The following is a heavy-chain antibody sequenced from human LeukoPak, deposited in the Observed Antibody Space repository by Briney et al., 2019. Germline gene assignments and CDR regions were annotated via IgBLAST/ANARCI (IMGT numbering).Heavy chain of an antibody. V-gene: IGHV4-59*08. CDR1: RGSLISYY. Sequence: SGTLSLTRTDSRGSLISYYWSWMRQPPGKGVEWMGHIYYSGSINYNPSLKSRVTISVDTSKNQFSLMLRSVTAAHTAVYYFAGGGYYYYYYMDVWGKGTTVTVSS. CDR2: IYYSGSI. J-gene: IGHJ6*03. CDR3: AGGGYYYYYYMDV. D-gene: IGHD3-16*01.